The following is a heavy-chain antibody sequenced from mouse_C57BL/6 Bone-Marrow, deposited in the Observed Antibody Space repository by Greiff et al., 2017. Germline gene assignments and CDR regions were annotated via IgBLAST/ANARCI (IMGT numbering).Heavy chain of an antibody. CDR2: IDPENGDT. Sequence: EVQLQQSGAELVRPGASVKLSCTASGFNIKDDYMHWVKQRPEQGLEWIGWIDPENGDTAYAAKFQGKATITADTSSNTAYLQLSRRTSEDPAVYYCTAYVYDYWGQGTTLTVTA. J-gene: IGHJ2*01. CDR3: TAYVYDY. CDR1: GFNIKDDY. V-gene: IGHV14-4*01.